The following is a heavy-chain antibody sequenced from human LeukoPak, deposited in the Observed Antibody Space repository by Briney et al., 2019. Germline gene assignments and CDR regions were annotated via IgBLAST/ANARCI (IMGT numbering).Heavy chain of an antibody. V-gene: IGHV3-21*01. D-gene: IGHD2-2*01. CDR2: ISTSSRYI. Sequence: GGSLRLSCAASGFTLINYDMNWVRQAPGKGLEWVSSISTSSRYIYYKDSVRGRFTISRDDAKNSLYLEMNSLRAEDTAVYYCARADCSSSTCYLRRTWFDPWGQGILVTVSS. CDR3: ARADCSSSTCYLRRTWFDP. J-gene: IGHJ5*02. CDR1: GFTLINYD.